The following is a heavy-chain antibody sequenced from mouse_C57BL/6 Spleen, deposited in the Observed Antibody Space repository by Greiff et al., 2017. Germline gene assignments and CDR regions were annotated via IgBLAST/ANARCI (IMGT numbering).Heavy chain of an antibody. V-gene: IGHV1-69*01. D-gene: IGHD2-4*01. Sequence: QVQLQQPGAEFVMPGASVKLSCKASGYTFTSYWMHWVKQRPGQGLEWIGEIDPSDSYTNYNQKLKGKSTLTVDKSSSTAYMQLRSLTSEDSAVYYCARSHYYEYPLDYWGQGTTLTVSS. CDR3: ARSHYYEYPLDY. CDR1: GYTFTSYW. J-gene: IGHJ2*01. CDR2: IDPSDSYT.